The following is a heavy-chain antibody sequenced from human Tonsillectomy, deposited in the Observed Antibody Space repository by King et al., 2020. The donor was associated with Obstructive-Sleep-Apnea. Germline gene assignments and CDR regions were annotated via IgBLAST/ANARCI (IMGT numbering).Heavy chain of an antibody. CDR2: ISWNSGGT. CDR1: GFTFDDYA. V-gene: IGHV3-9*01. CDR3: AKESNTGTGAFDY. Sequence: VQLVESGGGLVQPGRSLRLSCAVSGFTFDDYAMHWVRQGPGKGLEWVSGISWNSGGTGYADSVKGRFTISRDNAKNSLYLQMNSLRAEDTALYYCAKESNTGTGAFDYWGQGTLVTVSS. D-gene: IGHD4-11*01. J-gene: IGHJ4*02.